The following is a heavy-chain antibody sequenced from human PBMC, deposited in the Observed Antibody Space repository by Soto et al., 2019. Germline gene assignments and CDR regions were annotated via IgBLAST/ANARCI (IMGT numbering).Heavy chain of an antibody. J-gene: IGHJ1*01. CDR3: PKVKRRYSSPPLSY. CDR1: GFTFDDYA. D-gene: IGHD6-13*01. CDR2: IRWNSGSI. Sequence: EVQLVESGGGLVQPGRSLRLSCAASGFTFDDYAMHWVRQAPGKGLEWVSGIRWNSGSIGYADSVKGRFTISRDNAKNSLYLQMNSLRAEDTALYYCPKVKRRYSSPPLSYCGQGTLVTVSS. V-gene: IGHV3-9*01.